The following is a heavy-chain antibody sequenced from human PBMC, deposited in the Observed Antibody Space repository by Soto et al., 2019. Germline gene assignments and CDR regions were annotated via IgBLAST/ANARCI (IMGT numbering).Heavy chain of an antibody. CDR3: ARDLCSGGSCYFDY. D-gene: IGHD2-15*01. CDR1: GFTVSSNY. Sequence: GGSLRLSCAASGFTVSSNYMSWVRQAPGNGLEWVSVIYSGGSTYYADSVKGRFTISRHNSKNTLYLQMNSLRAEDTAVYYCARDLCSGGSCYFDYWGQGTLVTVSS. V-gene: IGHV3-53*04. J-gene: IGHJ4*02. CDR2: IYSGGST.